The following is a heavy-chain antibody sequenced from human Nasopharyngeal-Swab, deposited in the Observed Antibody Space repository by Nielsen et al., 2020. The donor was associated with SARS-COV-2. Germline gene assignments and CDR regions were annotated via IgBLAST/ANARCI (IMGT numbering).Heavy chain of an antibody. CDR3: SRSSPKTKGMHDY. CDR1: GFTFSSYS. Sequence: GESLKISCAASGFTFSSYSMNWVRQAPGKGLEWVSSISSSSSYIYYADSVKGRFTISRDNAKNSLYLQMNSLRAEDTAVYYCSRSSPKTKGMHDYCGQGTLVTVSS. J-gene: IGHJ4*02. V-gene: IGHV3-21*01. D-gene: IGHD1-7*01. CDR2: ISSSSSYI.